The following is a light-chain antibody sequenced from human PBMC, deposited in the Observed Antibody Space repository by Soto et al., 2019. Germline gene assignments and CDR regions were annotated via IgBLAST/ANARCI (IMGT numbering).Light chain of an antibody. CDR2: EAS. J-gene: IGKJ4*01. V-gene: IGKV3-11*01. CDR3: QQGTSWPLT. Sequence: IVMTQSPGTLSVSPGGRATLSCRASQSVSSSLAWYQQKPGQAPSLLIYEASDRATGIPARFSGSGSGTDFTLTISSLEPEDFAVYYCQQGTSWPLTFGGGTKVEIK. CDR1: QSVSSS.